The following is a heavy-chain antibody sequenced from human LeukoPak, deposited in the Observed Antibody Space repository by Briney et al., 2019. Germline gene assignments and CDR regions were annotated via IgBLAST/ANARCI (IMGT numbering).Heavy chain of an antibody. Sequence: GGSLRLSCAASGFTFSSYGMHWVRQAPGKGLEWVAVIWYDGSNRYYADSVKGRFTISRDNSKNTLYLQMNSLRAEDTAVYYCAREHFSGSYGGSDYWGQGTLVTVSS. D-gene: IGHD1-26*01. CDR2: IWYDGSNR. J-gene: IGHJ4*02. CDR3: AREHFSGSYGGSDY. V-gene: IGHV3-33*01. CDR1: GFTFSSYG.